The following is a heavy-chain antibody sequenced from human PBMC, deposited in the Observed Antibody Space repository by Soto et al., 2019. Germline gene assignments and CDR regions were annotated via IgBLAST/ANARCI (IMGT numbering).Heavy chain of an antibody. CDR1: GGSISSGGYY. Sequence: PSETLSLTCTVSGGSISSGGYYWSWIRQHPGKGLEWIGYIYYSGSTYYNPSLKSRVTISVDTSKNQFSLKLSSVTAADTAVYYCARDRPYYYDSSGYYFDPWGQGTLVTVSS. CDR2: IYYSGST. D-gene: IGHD3-22*01. V-gene: IGHV4-31*03. J-gene: IGHJ5*02. CDR3: ARDRPYYYDSSGYYFDP.